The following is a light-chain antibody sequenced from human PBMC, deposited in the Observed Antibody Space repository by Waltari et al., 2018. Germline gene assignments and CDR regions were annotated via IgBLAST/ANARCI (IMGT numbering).Light chain of an antibody. CDR2: AAS. CDR1: QGISSY. Sequence: DIQLTQSPSFLSASVGDRVTITCRASQGISSYLAWYQQKPGKAPKLLIYAASTLQSGVPSRFSGSGSRTEFTLTIRSLQPEDFATYYCQQLNSYLPLTFGGGTKVEIK. CDR3: QQLNSYLPLT. J-gene: IGKJ4*01. V-gene: IGKV1-9*01.